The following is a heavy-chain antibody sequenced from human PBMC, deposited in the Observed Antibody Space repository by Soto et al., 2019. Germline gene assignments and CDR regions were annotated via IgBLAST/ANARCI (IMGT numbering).Heavy chain of an antibody. CDR2: ISGSGGST. CDR3: ATAWLPQNTYFYN. CDR1: GFTFSSYA. D-gene: IGHD6-19*01. Sequence: GGSLRLSCAASGFTFSSYAMSWVRQAPGKGLEWVSAISGSGGSTYYADSVKGRFTISRDNSKNTLYLQMNSLRAEATAVYYCATAWLPQNTYFYNWGKGSMVTASS. V-gene: IGHV3-23*01. J-gene: IGHJ4*01.